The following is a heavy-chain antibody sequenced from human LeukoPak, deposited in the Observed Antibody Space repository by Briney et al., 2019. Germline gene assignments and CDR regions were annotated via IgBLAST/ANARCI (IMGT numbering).Heavy chain of an antibody. CDR2: IIPILGIA. D-gene: IGHD3-10*01. V-gene: IGHV1-69*02. CDR3: AIAVQYGSGSYYNPNRTP. CDR1: GGTFSSDT. J-gene: IGHJ5*02. Sequence: SAQASCKASGGTFSSDTISWLLQAPGQGLEWLGRIIPILGIANYAQKFQGRVTITVDKSTNTFYMELSSLSSEDTAVYYRAIAVQYGSGSYYNPNRTPWGQGTLVTVSS.